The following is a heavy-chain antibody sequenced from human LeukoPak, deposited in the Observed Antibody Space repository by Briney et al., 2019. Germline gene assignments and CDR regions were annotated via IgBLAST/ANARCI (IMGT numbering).Heavy chain of an antibody. CDR2: ISSSSSAI. CDR1: GFTFSSYS. J-gene: IGHJ4*02. CDR3: ARHGYCSSTSCYFHFHPDY. D-gene: IGHD2-2*03. Sequence: GGSLRLSCAASGFTFSSYSMNWVRQAPGKGLEWVSYISSSSSAIYYADSVKGRFTISRDSAKNSLYLQMDSLRDEDTAVYYCARHGYCSSTSCYFHFHPDYWGQGTLVTVSS. V-gene: IGHV3-48*02.